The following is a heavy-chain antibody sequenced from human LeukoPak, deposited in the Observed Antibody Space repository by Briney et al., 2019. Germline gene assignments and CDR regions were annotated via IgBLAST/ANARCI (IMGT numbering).Heavy chain of an antibody. D-gene: IGHD2-21*02. CDR3: TSPAYCGGDCYWPSFDY. Sequence: GGSLRLSCAASGXTFSGSAMHWVRQASGKGLEWVGRIRSKANSYATAYAASVKGRFTISRDDSKNTAYLQMNSLKTDDTAVYYCTSPAYCGGDCYWPSFDYWGQGILVAVSS. CDR2: IRSKANSYAT. CDR1: GXTFSGSA. V-gene: IGHV3-73*01. J-gene: IGHJ4*02.